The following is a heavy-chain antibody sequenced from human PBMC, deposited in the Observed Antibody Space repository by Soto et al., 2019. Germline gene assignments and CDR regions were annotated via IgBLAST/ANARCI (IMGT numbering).Heavy chain of an antibody. CDR1: GGSISSYY. J-gene: IGHJ4*02. V-gene: IGHV4-59*01. D-gene: IGHD3-10*01. Sequence: SETLSLTCTVSGGSISSYYWSWIQQPPGKGLEWIGYIYYSGSTNYNPSLKSRVTISVDTSKNQFSLKLSSVTAADTAVYYCARMDRAYFDYWGQGTLVTVSS. CDR3: ARMDRAYFDY. CDR2: IYYSGST.